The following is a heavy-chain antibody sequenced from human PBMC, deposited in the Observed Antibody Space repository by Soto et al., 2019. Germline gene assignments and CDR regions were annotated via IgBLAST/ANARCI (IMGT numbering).Heavy chain of an antibody. J-gene: IGHJ4*02. CDR2: IYYSGST. CDR3: ARASYYDSIYFDY. V-gene: IGHV4-59*01. D-gene: IGHD3-22*01. CDR1: GGSISSYY. Sequence: SETLSLTCTVSGGSISSYYWSWIRQPPGKGLEWIGYIYYSGSTNHNPSLKSRVTIPVDTSKNQFSLKLSSVTAADTAVYYCARASYYDSIYFDYWGQGTLVTVSS.